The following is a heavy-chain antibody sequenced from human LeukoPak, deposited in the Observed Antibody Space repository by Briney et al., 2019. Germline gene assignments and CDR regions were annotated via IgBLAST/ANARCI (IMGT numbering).Heavy chain of an antibody. D-gene: IGHD5-12*01. CDR1: GYTFTGYY. CDR3: ASPVATSGFDY. J-gene: IGHJ4*02. CDR2: INPNSGGT. V-gene: IGHV1-2*02. Sequence: ASVKVSCKASGYTFTGYYMHWVRQAPGHGREWMGWINPNSGGTNYAQKFQGRVTITRDTSISTAYMEVSRLRSDDTAVYYCASPVATSGFDYWGQGTLVTVSS.